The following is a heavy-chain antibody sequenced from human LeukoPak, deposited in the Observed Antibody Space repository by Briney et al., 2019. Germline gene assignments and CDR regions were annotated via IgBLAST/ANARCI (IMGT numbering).Heavy chain of an antibody. J-gene: IGHJ5*02. CDR2: IYYSGST. D-gene: IGHD3-22*01. Sequence: SETLSLTCTVSGGSISSYYWSWIRQPPGKGLEWIGYIYYSGSTNYNPSLKSRVTTSVDTSKNQFSLKLSSVTAADTAVYYCARWKYYYDSSGYSNWFDPWGQGTLVTVSS. CDR3: ARWKYYYDSSGYSNWFDP. CDR1: GGSISSYY. V-gene: IGHV4-59*01.